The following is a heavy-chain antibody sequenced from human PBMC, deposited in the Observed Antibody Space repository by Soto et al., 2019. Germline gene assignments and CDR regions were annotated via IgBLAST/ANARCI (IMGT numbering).Heavy chain of an antibody. J-gene: IGHJ5*02. CDR3: ARQGYDILTGWGQGFDP. Sequence: EVQLVQSGAEVKKPGESLKISCKGSGYSFTSYWIGWVRQMPGKGLEWMGIIYPGDSDTRYSPSFQGQVTISADKSISTAYRQWSSLKASDTAMYYCARQGYDILTGWGQGFDPWGQGTLVTVSS. CDR1: GYSFTSYW. D-gene: IGHD3-9*01. V-gene: IGHV5-51*01. CDR2: IYPGDSDT.